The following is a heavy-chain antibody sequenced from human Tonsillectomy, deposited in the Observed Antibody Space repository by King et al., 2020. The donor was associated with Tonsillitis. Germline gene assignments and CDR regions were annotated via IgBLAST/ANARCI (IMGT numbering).Heavy chain of an antibody. D-gene: IGHD1-26*01. V-gene: IGHV3-53*01. J-gene: IGHJ4*02. CDR2: IYSGGST. CDR1: GFTVSNNY. Sequence: VQLVESGGGLIQPGGSLRLSCAASGFTVSNNYMTWVRQSPGKGLEWVSVIYSGGSTYYADSVKGRFTISRDNSKNTLYLQMNSLRAEDTAVYYCARDLMGATAGFDYWGQGTLVTVSS. CDR3: ARDLMGATAGFDY.